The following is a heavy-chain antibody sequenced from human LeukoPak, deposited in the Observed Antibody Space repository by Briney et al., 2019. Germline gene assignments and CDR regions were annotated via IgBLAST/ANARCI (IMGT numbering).Heavy chain of an antibody. CDR3: ARDEGYCSGGSCYSDAFDI. CDR1: GFTFSAYS. Sequence: GGSLRLSCAASGFTFSAYSMNWVRQAPGKGLGWVAVISYDGSNKYYADSVKGRFTISRDNSKNTLYLQMNSLRDEDTAVYYCARDEGYCSGGSCYSDAFDIWGQGTMVTVSS. J-gene: IGHJ3*02. D-gene: IGHD2-15*01. V-gene: IGHV3-30*03. CDR2: ISYDGSNK.